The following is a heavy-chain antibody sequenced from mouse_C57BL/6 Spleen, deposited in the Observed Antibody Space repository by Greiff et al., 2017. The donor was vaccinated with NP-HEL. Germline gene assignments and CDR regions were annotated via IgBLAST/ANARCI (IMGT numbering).Heavy chain of an antibody. Sequence: QVQLQQSGAELVRPGASVKLSCKASGYTFTDYYINWVKQRPGQGLEWIARIYPGSGNTYYNEKFKGKATLTADKSSSTAYMQLSSLTSEDSAVYLCARGDGGGYWGQGTTLTVSS. CDR1: GYTFTDYY. CDR2: IYPGSGNT. D-gene: IGHD2-3*01. V-gene: IGHV1-76*01. CDR3: ARGDGGGY. J-gene: IGHJ2*01.